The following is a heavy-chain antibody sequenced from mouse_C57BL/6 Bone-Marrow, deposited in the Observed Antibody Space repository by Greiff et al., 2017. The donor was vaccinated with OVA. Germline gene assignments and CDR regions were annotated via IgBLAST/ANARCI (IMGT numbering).Heavy chain of an antibody. Sequence: QVQLQQPGAELVMPGASVKLSCKASGYTFTSYWMHWVKQRPGQGLEWIGEIDPSASYTTYNQKFKGKSTLTVDKSSSTAYMQLSSLTSEDSAVYYCSRQRGDYWGQGTTLTVSS. CDR3: SRQRGDY. CDR1: GYTFTSYW. J-gene: IGHJ2*01. V-gene: IGHV1-69*01. CDR2: IDPSASYT.